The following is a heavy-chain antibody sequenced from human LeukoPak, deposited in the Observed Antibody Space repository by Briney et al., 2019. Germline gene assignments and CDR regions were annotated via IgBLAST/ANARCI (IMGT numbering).Heavy chain of an antibody. Sequence: GGSLRLSCAASGFTVGSNYMSWVRQAPGKGLEWVSVIYIGGSTYYADSVKGRFTISRDNSKNTLYLQMNSLRAEDTAVYYCARGYYDSGSYFAFDYWGQGTLVTVSS. CDR3: ARGYYDSGSYFAFDY. J-gene: IGHJ4*02. V-gene: IGHV3-53*01. D-gene: IGHD3-10*01. CDR1: GFTVGSNY. CDR2: IYIGGST.